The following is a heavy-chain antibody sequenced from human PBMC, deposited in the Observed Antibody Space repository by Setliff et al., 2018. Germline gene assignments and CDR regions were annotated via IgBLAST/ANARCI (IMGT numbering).Heavy chain of an antibody. Sequence: GGSLRLSCTASGFTFGDYAMSWVRQAPGKGLEWVGFIRSKAYGGTTEYAASVKGRFTISRDDSKSIAYLQMNSLKTEDTAVYYCTRDEARIAAAHHWGQGTLVTVSS. V-gene: IGHV3-49*04. CDR3: TRDEARIAAAHH. J-gene: IGHJ5*02. D-gene: IGHD6-13*01. CDR1: GFTFGDYA. CDR2: IRSKAYGGTT.